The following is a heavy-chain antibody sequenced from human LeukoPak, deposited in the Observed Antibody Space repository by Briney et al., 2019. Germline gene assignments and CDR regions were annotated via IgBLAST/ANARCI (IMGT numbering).Heavy chain of an antibody. CDR3: TSALNLVLGELLGY. CDR1: GFIFSKAW. J-gene: IGHJ4*02. D-gene: IGHD3-16*01. V-gene: IGHV3-15*01. CDR2: IKTEAEDGTT. Sequence: GGSLRLSCAASGFIFSKAWMALVRQAPGKGLEWVGHIKTEAEDGTTDYAAPVKGRFTISRDDAKSTLYLQMNSLNTEDTAVYFCTSALNLVLGELLGYWGQGTLVTVSS.